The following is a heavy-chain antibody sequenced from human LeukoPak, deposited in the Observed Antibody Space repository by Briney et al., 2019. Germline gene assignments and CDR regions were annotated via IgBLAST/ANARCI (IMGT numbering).Heavy chain of an antibody. CDR2: ICGSGGRT. Sequence: GGSLRLSSAASGFTFSSYAMSWVRQAPGKGLEWVSAICGSGGRTYYAASERGRFTFSKNNSKNRLHLQINILTAEATAVYYGAKTIIATRPFKVFDYWGQGTLVSVSS. V-gene: IGHV3-23*01. J-gene: IGHJ4*02. CDR3: AKTIIATRPFKVFDY. CDR1: GFTFSSYA. D-gene: IGHD3-10*01.